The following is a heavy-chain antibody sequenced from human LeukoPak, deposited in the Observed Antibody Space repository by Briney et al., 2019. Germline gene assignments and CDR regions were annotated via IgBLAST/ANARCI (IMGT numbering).Heavy chain of an antibody. CDR2: INHSGST. CDR1: GGSFSGYY. D-gene: IGHD6-6*01. V-gene: IGHV4-34*01. CDR3: ARGLSEQLATPP. Sequence: SETLSLTCAVYGGSFSGYYWSWIRQPPGKGLEWIGEINHSGSTNYNPSLKSRVTISVDTPKNQFSLKLSSVTAADTAVYYCARGLSEQLATPPWGQGTLVTVSS. J-gene: IGHJ5*02.